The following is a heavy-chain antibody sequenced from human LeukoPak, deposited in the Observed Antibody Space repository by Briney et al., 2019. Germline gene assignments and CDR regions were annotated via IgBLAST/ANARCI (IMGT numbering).Heavy chain of an antibody. V-gene: IGHV2-5*01. CDR1: GFSLSTSGVG. J-gene: IGHJ4*02. CDR3: AQISPYWAFDY. CDR2: IYWNDDK. D-gene: IGHD2-8*02. Sequence: SGPTLVKPTQTLTLTCTFSGFSLSTSGVGVGWIRQPPGKALEWLALIYWNDDKRYSPSLKSRLTITKDTSKNQVVLTMTNMDPVDTATYYCAQISPYWAFDYWGQGTLVTVSS.